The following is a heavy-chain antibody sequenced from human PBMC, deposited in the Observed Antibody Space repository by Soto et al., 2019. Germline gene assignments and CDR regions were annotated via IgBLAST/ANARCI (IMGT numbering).Heavy chain of an antibody. D-gene: IGHD6-19*01. CDR1: GFTFDDYA. CDR3: AKDPLSIAVAASWFDP. CDR2: ISWNSGSI. Sequence: GGSLRLSCAASGFTFDDYAMHWVRQAPGKGLEWVSGISWNSGSIGYADSVKGRFTISRDNAKNSLYLQMNSLRAEDTAMYYCAKDPLSIAVAASWFDPWGQGTLVTVSS. J-gene: IGHJ5*02. V-gene: IGHV3-9*01.